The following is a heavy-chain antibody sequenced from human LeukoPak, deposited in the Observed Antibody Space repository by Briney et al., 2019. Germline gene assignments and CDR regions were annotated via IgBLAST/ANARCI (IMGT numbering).Heavy chain of an antibody. V-gene: IGHV3-33*03. J-gene: IGHJ4*02. CDR2: IWYDGSNK. CDR1: GFTFSTFG. Sequence: GTSLRLSCAPSGFTFSTFGMHWVRQAPGKGLEWVAVIWYDGSNKYYADSVKGRFTISRDNAKNSLYLQMNSLRAEDTAVYYCVGLGENYWGQGTLVTVSS. CDR3: VGLGENY. D-gene: IGHD3-10*01.